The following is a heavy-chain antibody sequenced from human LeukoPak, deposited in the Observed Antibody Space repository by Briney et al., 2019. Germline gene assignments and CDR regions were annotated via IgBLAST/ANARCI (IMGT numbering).Heavy chain of an antibody. Sequence: GGSLRLSCAASGFTFSSYGMHWVRQAPGEGLEWVAVISYDGSNKYYADSVKGRFTISRDNSKNTLYLQMNSLRAEDTAVYYCAKEMAPIAAASQDWGQGTLVTVSS. J-gene: IGHJ4*02. CDR1: GFTFSSYG. CDR3: AKEMAPIAAASQD. CDR2: ISYDGSNK. V-gene: IGHV3-30*18. D-gene: IGHD6-13*01.